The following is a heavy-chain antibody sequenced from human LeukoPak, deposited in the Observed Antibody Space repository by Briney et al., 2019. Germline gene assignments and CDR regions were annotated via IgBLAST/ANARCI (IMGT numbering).Heavy chain of an antibody. D-gene: IGHD6-13*01. V-gene: IGHV4-34*01. J-gene: IGHJ4*02. Sequence: PSETLSLTCAVYGGSFSGYHWSWIPQPPGKGLEWIGEINHSGSTNYNPSLKSRVTISVDTSKNQFSLKLSSVTAADTAVYYCARAFSSWSNTAIDYWGEGTLVTVSS. CDR2: INHSGST. CDR3: ARAFSSWSNTAIDY. CDR1: GGSFSGYH.